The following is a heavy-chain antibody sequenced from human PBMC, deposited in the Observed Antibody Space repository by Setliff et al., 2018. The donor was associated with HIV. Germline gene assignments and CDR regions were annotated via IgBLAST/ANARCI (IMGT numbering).Heavy chain of an antibody. CDR3: ARGRDDYNYDPFDI. CDR1: GGSFNGYY. V-gene: IGHV4-34*01. CDR2: VNHSGST. Sequence: SETLSLTCAVYGGSFNGYYWSWIRQPPGKGLEWIGEVNHSGSTNYNPSLKSRVTISVDTSKNQFSLKLSSVTAADTAAYYCARGRDDYNYDPFDIWGQGTMVTVSS. J-gene: IGHJ3*02. D-gene: IGHD4-4*01.